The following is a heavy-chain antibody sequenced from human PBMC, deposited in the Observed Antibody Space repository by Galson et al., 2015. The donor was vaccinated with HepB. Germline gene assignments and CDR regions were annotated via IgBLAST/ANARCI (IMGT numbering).Heavy chain of an antibody. CDR1: GFVLSGYT. CDR2: ITGGGSYI. CDR3: VRFQFSSAGLGSFDL. Sequence: SLRLSCAASGFVLSGYTMHWVRQAPGKGLEWVSSITGGGSYIDYADSMRGRFTISRDNPKNSLYLLMNSLRVEDTAVYYCVRFQFSSAGLGSFDLWGQGTLVTVSS. V-gene: IGHV3-21*01. D-gene: IGHD6-19*01. J-gene: IGHJ4*02.